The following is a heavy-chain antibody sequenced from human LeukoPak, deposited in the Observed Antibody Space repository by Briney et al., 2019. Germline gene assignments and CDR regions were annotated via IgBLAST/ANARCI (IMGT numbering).Heavy chain of an antibody. J-gene: IGHJ4*02. CDR3: ARVDGYNPFYYFDY. V-gene: IGHV1-18*01. Sequence: AASVKVSCKASGYTFTSYGISWVRQAPGQGLEWMGWISAYNGNTNYAQKLQGRVTMTTDTSTSTAYMELRSLRSDDTAVYYCARVDGYNPFYYFDYWGQGTLVTVSS. CDR2: ISAYNGNT. D-gene: IGHD5-24*01. CDR1: GYTFTSYG.